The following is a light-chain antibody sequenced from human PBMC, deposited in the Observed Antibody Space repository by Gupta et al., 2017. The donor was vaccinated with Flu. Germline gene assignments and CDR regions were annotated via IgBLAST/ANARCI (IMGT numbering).Light chain of an antibody. CDR2: TAS. CDR3: QQRDYYPPLT. CDR1: HGIGSY. Sequence: SCLYASVGDRGTTTGRARHGIGSYLVWCKQKPGKAPKLLIYTASTCQRGVASRFSDSGCGKELSLTISSRQQEDFASYYCQQRDYYPPLTFGHGTKVDI. V-gene: IGKV1-9*01. J-gene: IGKJ3*01.